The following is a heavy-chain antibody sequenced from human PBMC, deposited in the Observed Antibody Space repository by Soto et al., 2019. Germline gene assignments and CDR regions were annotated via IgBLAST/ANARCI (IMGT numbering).Heavy chain of an antibody. D-gene: IGHD3-3*01. Sequence: VGSLRLSCAASGFTVSSNYMSWVRQAPGKGLEWVSVIYSGGSTYYADSVKGRFTISRDNSKNTLYLQMNSLRAEDTAVYYCERWVDFWSGYDYYYYGMDVWGQGTTVTVSS. J-gene: IGHJ6*02. CDR1: GFTVSSNY. V-gene: IGHV3-53*01. CDR2: IYSGGST. CDR3: ERWVDFWSGYDYYYYGMDV.